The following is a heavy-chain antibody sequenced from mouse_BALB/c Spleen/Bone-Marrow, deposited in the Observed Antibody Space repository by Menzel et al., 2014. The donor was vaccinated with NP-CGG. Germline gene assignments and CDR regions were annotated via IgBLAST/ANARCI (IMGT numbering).Heavy chain of an antibody. J-gene: IGHJ2*01. CDR1: GFDFSRYW. V-gene: IGHV4-1*02. CDR2: INPDSRTI. CDR3: ARPDYYGYLNY. Sequence: EVMLVESGGGLVQPGGSLKLSCAASGFDFSRYWMSWVRQAPGKGLEWIGEINPDSRTINYSPSLKDKFIISRDNAKNXXYXXLNKVRSEDTALYYCARPDYYGYLNYWGQGTTLTVSS. D-gene: IGHD1-1*01.